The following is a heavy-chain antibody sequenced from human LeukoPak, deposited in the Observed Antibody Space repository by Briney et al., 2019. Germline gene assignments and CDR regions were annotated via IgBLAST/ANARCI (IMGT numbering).Heavy chain of an antibody. Sequence: SETLSLTCTVYGGSFSGYCWSWIRQPPGKGLEWIGEINHSGSTNYNPSLKSRVTISVDTSKNQFSLKLSSVTAADTAVYYCARARDYARWYFDYWGQGTLVTVSS. D-gene: IGHD4-17*01. CDR1: GGSFSGYC. V-gene: IGHV4-34*01. J-gene: IGHJ4*02. CDR2: INHSGST. CDR3: ARARDYARWYFDY.